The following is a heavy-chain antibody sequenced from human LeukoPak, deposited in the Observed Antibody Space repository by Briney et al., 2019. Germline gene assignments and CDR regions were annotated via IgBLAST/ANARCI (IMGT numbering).Heavy chain of an antibody. CDR3: TRGRGGTIVRGYMDY. D-gene: IGHD3-10*01. J-gene: IGHJ4*02. V-gene: IGHV1-8*01. CDR1: GYTFINYD. Sequence: GASVKVSCKASGYTFINYDIMWVRQATGQGLEWMGWMNSNSGNTGYAQKFQGRVTMTRDTSMSTAYMKLSSLRFEDTAVYYCTRGRGGTIVRGYMDYWGQGTLVTVSS. CDR2: MNSNSGNT.